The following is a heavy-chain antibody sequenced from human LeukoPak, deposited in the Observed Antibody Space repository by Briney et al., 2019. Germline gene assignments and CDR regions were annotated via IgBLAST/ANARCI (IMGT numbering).Heavy chain of an antibody. J-gene: IGHJ4*02. V-gene: IGHV1-2*02. CDR2: INPNSGGT. Sequence: ASVKVSCKTSGYTFSGYYLHWVRQAPGEGLEWMGWINPNSGGTSYAQKFQGRVTMTRDTSISTAYMELSGLRSADTAVYYCARDRLSPPGKYIYGYGALDYRGQGTLVTASS. D-gene: IGHD5-18*01. CDR1: GYTFSGYY. CDR3: ARDRLSPPGKYIYGYGALDY.